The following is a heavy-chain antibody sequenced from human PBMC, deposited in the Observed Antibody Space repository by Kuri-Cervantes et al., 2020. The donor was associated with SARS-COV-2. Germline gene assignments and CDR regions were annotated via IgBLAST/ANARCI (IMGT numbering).Heavy chain of an antibody. CDR3: ARGHYDFWSGFYRSPDYWYFDL. CDR2: INAGNGNT. CDR1: GYTFTSYA. J-gene: IGHJ2*01. D-gene: IGHD3-3*01. Sequence: ASVKVSCKASGYTFTSYAMHWVRQAPGQRLEWMGWINAGNGNTKYSQKFQGRVTITRDTSASTAYMELSSLRSEDTAVYYCARGHYDFWSGFYRSPDYWYFDLWGRGTLVTVSS. V-gene: IGHV1-3*01.